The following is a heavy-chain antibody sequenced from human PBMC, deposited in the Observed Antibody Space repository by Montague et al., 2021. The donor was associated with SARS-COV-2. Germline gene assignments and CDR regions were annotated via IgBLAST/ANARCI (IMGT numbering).Heavy chain of an antibody. D-gene: IGHD3-9*01. CDR1: GFTFSSHR. V-gene: IGHV3-74*01. CDR2: INTDGTIT. Sequence: SLRLSCAASGFTFSSHRMHWVRQLPGKGLLWVSRINTDGTITNYADSVEGRFTISRDNAKNSMYLRMNSLRVEDTAVYYCATDRTVAPGYGFDPWGQGTLVTVSS. CDR3: ATDRTVAPGYGFDP. J-gene: IGHJ5*02.